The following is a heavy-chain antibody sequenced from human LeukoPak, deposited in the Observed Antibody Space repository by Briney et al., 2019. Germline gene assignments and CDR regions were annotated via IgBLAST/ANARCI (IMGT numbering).Heavy chain of an antibody. J-gene: IGHJ4*02. CDR3: ARGPDYYGSGSYGY. CDR1: GFTFSSYW. D-gene: IGHD3-10*01. CDR2: IKQDGSEK. V-gene: IGHV3-7*01. Sequence: GGSLKLSCAASGFTFSSYWMSWVRQAPGKGLEWVANIKQDGSEKYYVDSVKGRFTISRDNAKTSLYLQMSSLRAEDMAVYYCARGPDYYGSGSYGYWGQGTLVTVSS.